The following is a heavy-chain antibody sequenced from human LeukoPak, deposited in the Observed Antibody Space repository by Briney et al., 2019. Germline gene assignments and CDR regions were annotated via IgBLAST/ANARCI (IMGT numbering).Heavy chain of an antibody. CDR2: IDGYNGNT. CDR3: ARAGSYYYMDV. D-gene: IGHD1-1*01. V-gene: IGHV1-18*01. Sequence: ASVKVSCKASGYTFTSSGISWVRQAPGQGLEWMGWIDGYNGNTNYAQKLQGRVTMTTDTSTTTAYMELRSLRLDDTAVYYCARAGSYYYMDVWGKGTTVTVPS. CDR1: GYTFTSSG. J-gene: IGHJ6*03.